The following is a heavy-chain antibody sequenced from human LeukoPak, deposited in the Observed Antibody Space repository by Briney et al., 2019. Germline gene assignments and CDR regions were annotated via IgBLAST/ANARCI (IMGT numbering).Heavy chain of an antibody. J-gene: IGHJ6*03. Sequence: PSETLSLTCTVSGGSISSYYWSWIRQPPGKGLEWIGSIYYSGSTNYNPSLKSRVTISVDTSKNQFSLKLSSVTAADTAVYYCARLNYDFWSGYYGTNAQRHYYYYYMDGWGKGTTVTVSS. CDR2: IYYSGST. D-gene: IGHD3-3*01. CDR1: GGSISSYY. V-gene: IGHV4-59*01. CDR3: ARLNYDFWSGYYGTNAQRHYYYYYMDG.